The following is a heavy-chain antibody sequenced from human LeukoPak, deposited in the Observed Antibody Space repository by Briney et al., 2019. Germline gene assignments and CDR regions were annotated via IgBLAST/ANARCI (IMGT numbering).Heavy chain of an antibody. J-gene: IGHJ4*02. V-gene: IGHV5-51*01. Sequence: GESLKISCKGSGYSFTSYWIGWVRQMAGKGLEWMGIIYPGDSDTRYSPSFRGQVTISADKSISTAYLQWSSLKASDTAMYYCASRYCSGGTCYLNWGQGTLVTVSS. CDR2: IYPGDSDT. CDR1: GYSFTSYW. CDR3: ASRYCSGGTCYLN. D-gene: IGHD2-15*01.